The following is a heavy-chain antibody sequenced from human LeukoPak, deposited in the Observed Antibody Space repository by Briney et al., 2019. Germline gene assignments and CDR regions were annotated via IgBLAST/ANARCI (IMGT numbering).Heavy chain of an antibody. J-gene: IGHJ6*03. V-gene: IGHV3-7*01. CDR3: ARERAILDGSGSFPNYYYYYMDV. CDR2: IKQDGSEK. Sequence: GPALTLSCARCGFTVSRYWMSWVRQAPGKGLEWVANIKQDGSEKYYVDSVKGRFTISRDNTKNSLYLQMNSLRAEDTAVYYCARERAILDGSGSFPNYYYYYMDVWGKGTSVTVSS. CDR1: GFTVSRYW. D-gene: IGHD3-10*01.